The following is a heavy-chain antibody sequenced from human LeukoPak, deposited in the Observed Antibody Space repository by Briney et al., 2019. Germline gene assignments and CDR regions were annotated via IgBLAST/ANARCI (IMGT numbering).Heavy chain of an antibody. CDR1: GGSISSYY. V-gene: IGHV4-59*01. CDR2: IYYSGST. CDR3: ARGVTIFGVATPRYYYYMDV. J-gene: IGHJ6*03. D-gene: IGHD3-3*01. Sequence: SGTLSLTCTVSGGSISSYYWSWIRQPPGKGLEWIGYIYYSGSTNYNPSLKSRVTISVDTSKNQFSLKLSSVTAADTAVYYCARGVTIFGVATPRYYYYMDVWGKGTTVTVSS.